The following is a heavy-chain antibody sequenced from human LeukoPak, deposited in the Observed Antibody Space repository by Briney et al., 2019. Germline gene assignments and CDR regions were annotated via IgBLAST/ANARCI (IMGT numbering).Heavy chain of an antibody. V-gene: IGHV3-30*18. D-gene: IGHD4-17*01. CDR1: GFTFSSYG. CDR3: AKPYGITYFDY. J-gene: IGHJ4*02. Sequence: GGSLRLSCAASGFTFSSYGMHWVRQAPGKGLEWVAVISYDGSNKYYADSVKGRFTISRDNSKSTLYLQMNSLRAEDTAVYYCAKPYGITYFDYWGQGTLVTVSS. CDR2: ISYDGSNK.